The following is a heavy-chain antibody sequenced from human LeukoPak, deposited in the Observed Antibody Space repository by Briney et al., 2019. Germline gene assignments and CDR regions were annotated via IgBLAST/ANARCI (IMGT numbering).Heavy chain of an antibody. Sequence: GGSLRLSCAASGFTVSNAWMNWVRQAPGKGLEWVGRIKSKVHGGTTDYAAPVKERFTVSRDDSKNTVYLQMNSLKTEDTAVYYCTTDPGVSVGTELYYRGQGTLVTVSS. CDR2: IKSKVHGGTT. D-gene: IGHD6-13*01. CDR1: GFTVSNAW. V-gene: IGHV3-15*01. J-gene: IGHJ4*02. CDR3: TTDPGVSVGTELYY.